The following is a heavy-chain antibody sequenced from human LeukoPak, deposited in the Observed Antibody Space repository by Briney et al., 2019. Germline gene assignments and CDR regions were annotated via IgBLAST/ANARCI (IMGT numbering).Heavy chain of an antibody. Sequence: GRSLRLSCAASGFTFSSYAMHWVRQAPGEGLEWMVVISYDGRKKYYADSVKGRLTISRDNSKNTLYLQMNSLRAEDTAVYFCAKPDFSRGNWFDPWGQGTLVTVSS. D-gene: IGHD2-21*02. J-gene: IGHJ5*02. CDR3: AKPDFSRGNWFDP. CDR1: GFTFSSYA. CDR2: ISYDGRKK. V-gene: IGHV3-30-3*02.